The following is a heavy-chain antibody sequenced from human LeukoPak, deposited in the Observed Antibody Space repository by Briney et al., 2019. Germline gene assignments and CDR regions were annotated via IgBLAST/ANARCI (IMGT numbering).Heavy chain of an antibody. V-gene: IGHV4-39*01. D-gene: IGHD5-12*01. J-gene: IGHJ4*02. CDR2: IYYSGST. Sequence: SETLSLTCTVSGGSNSSSSCYWGWIRQPPGKGLEWIGSIYYSGSTYYNPSLKSRVTISVDTSKNQFSLKLSSVTAADTAVYYCARLRSGYDLFDYWGQGTLVTVSS. CDR1: GGSNSSSSCY. CDR3: ARLRSGYDLFDY.